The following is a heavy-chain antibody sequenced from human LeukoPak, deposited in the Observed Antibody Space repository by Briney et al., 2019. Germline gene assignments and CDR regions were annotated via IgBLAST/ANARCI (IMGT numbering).Heavy chain of an antibody. Sequence: GGSLRLSCAASGFTFSTYAMSWVRQAPGKGLECVSALSGNGNTIYYADSVKGRFTISRDNSKNTLSLQMNNLRAEDTAAYYCAKALYGGHDYWGQGTLVTVSS. J-gene: IGHJ4*02. V-gene: IGHV3-23*01. D-gene: IGHD4-23*01. CDR2: LSGNGNTI. CDR3: AKALYGGHDY. CDR1: GFTFSTYA.